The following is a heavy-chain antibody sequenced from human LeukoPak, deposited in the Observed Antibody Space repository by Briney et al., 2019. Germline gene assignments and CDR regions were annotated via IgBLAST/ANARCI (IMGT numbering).Heavy chain of an antibody. V-gene: IGHV3-23*01. Sequence: PGGSLRLSCAASGFTFSSYAMSWVRQAPGKGLEWVSAISGSGGSTYYADSVKGRFTISKDNSKNTLYLQMNSLRAEDTAVYYCAKEGNGVRGVIDGAFDIWGQGTMVTVSS. CDR3: AKEGNGVRGVIDGAFDI. J-gene: IGHJ3*02. CDR1: GFTFSSYA. D-gene: IGHD3-10*01. CDR2: ISGSGGST.